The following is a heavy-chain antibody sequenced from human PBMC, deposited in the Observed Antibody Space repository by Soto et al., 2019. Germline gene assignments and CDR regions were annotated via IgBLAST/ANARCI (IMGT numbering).Heavy chain of an antibody. V-gene: IGHV1-18*01. CDR1: GYTFTSYG. J-gene: IGHJ6*02. CDR3: ARDEWGYSYGYNYYYYGTDV. D-gene: IGHD5-18*01. CDR2: ISAYNGNT. Sequence: GASVKVSCKASGYTFTSYGISWVRQAPGQGLEWMGWISAYNGNTNYAQKLQGRVTMTTDTSTSTAYMELRSLRSDDTAVYYCARDEWGYSYGYNYYYYGTDVWGQGTTVTVSS.